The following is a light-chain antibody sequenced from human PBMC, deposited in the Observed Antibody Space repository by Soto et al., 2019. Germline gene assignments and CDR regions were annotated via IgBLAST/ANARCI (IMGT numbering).Light chain of an antibody. V-gene: IGLV2-14*01. Sequence: QSALTQPASVSGSPGQSITISCTGTSNDVGRYDYVSWYQQHPGTAPKLMIYDVSNRPSGVSNRFSGSKSGNTASLTISGLQAEDEADYYCSSQTTSNSVIFGGGTKVTVL. CDR2: DVS. CDR3: SSQTTSNSVI. CDR1: SNDVGRYDY. J-gene: IGLJ2*01.